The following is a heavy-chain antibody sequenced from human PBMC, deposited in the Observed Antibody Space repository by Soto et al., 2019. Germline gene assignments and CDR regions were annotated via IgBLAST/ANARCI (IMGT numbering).Heavy chain of an antibody. CDR1: GASIRSDNW. CDR3: ARVFTIFGVVIMTPGWFDP. Sequence: SETLSLTCAVSGASIRSDNWWGWFRQSPGGGLEWIGEVYHSGSTYYNPSLKSRVTISVDTSKNQFSLKLSSVTAADTAVYYCARVFTIFGVVIMTPGWFDPWGQGTLVTVSS. V-gene: IGHV4-4*02. D-gene: IGHD3-3*01. J-gene: IGHJ5*02. CDR2: VYHSGST.